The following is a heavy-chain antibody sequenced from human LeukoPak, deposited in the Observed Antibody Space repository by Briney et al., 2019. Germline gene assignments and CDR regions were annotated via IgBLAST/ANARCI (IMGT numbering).Heavy chain of an antibody. D-gene: IGHD4-17*01. CDR1: GYSFTTYW. J-gene: IGHJ4*02. CDR2: IYSGDSDT. CDR3: ARWRSTVTTGRFFDY. Sequence: GESLKISCKGSGYSFTTYWIGWVRQMPGKGLEWMGIIYSGDSDTRYSPSFQGQVTISADKSISTAYLQWSSLKASDTAIYYCARWRSTVTTGRFFDYWGQGTLVTVSS. V-gene: IGHV5-51*01.